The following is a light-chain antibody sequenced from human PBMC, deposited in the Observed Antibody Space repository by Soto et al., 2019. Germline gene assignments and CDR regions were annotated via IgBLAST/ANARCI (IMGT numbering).Light chain of an antibody. CDR1: SSDVGGYNY. CDR3: SSYTSSSTLL. Sequence: QSALTQPASVSGSPGQSITISCTGTSSDVGGYNYVSWYQQYPGKAPKLMIYDVSNRPSGVSNRFSGSKSGSTASLTISGLQAEDEADYYCSSYTSSSTLLFGGGTKLTVL. V-gene: IGLV2-14*01. CDR2: DVS. J-gene: IGLJ2*01.